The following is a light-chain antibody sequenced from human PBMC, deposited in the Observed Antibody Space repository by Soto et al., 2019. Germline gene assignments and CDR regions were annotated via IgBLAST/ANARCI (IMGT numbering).Light chain of an antibody. CDR1: QSVATY. Sequence: EIVFTQSPATLSLSPVERATLSCRASQSVATYLAWYQQKPGQAPRLLIHGASTRATGIPARFSGSGSGTEFTLTISSLQSEDFAIYYCQQQSNWPRAFGQGTKVDIK. V-gene: IGKV3-15*01. CDR3: QQQSNWPRA. CDR2: GAS. J-gene: IGKJ1*01.